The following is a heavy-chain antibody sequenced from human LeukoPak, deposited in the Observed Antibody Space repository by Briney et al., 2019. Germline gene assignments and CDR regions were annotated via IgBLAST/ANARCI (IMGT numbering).Heavy chain of an antibody. V-gene: IGHV3-30*04. CDR2: ISYDGSNK. Sequence: GGSLRLSCAVSGFTFSSYAMHWVRQAPGKGLEWVAVISYDGSNKYYADSVKGRFTISRDNSKNTLYLQMNSLRAEDTAVYYCARVWQQLVLDAFDIWGQGTMVTVSS. CDR3: ARVWQQLVLDAFDI. D-gene: IGHD6-13*01. CDR1: GFTFSSYA. J-gene: IGHJ3*02.